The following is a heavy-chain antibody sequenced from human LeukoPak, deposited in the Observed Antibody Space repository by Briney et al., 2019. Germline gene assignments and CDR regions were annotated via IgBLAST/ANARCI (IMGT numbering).Heavy chain of an antibody. CDR1: GFSIGNHG. Sequence: GTSLRLSCEVSGFSIGNHGMHWVRQAPDKGLEWVAMISHDGGAKYYGDSVKGRLTISRDNSENTFYLQMNGLRVEDTAVYYCARDWGSSGWYNWFDPWGQGTQVTVSS. V-gene: IGHV3-30*03. CDR2: ISHDGGAK. CDR3: ARDWGSSGWYNWFDP. D-gene: IGHD3-16*01. J-gene: IGHJ5*02.